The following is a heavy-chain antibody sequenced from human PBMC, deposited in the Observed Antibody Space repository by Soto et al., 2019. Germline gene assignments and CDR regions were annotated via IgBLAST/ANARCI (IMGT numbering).Heavy chain of an antibody. Sequence: QITLKESGPTLVKPTQTLTLTCTFSGFSLSTSGVGVGWIRQPPGKALEWLALIYWDDDKRFSPSLKSSLTITKDTSKNQVVLTTTDMDPVDTATYYCAHRAIADYFDYWGQGTLVTVSS. J-gene: IGHJ4*02. CDR3: AHRAIADYFDY. CDR2: IYWDDDK. V-gene: IGHV2-5*02. D-gene: IGHD6-13*01. CDR1: GFSLSTSGVG.